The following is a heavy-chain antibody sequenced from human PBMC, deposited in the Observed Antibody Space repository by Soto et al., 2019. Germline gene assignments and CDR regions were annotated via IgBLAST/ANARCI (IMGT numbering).Heavy chain of an antibody. J-gene: IGHJ4*02. CDR3: ADDEDGDSDFDS. CDR1: GFTFSDYG. Sequence: EVQLVESGGGLVQPGGSLRLSCAASGFTFSDYGMNWIRQAPGKGLEWLSYISSSGRTIYYAESIRGRFSISRENAKNLVYLQMDSLRDEDTAVYFCADDEDGDSDFDSWGQGTLVTVSS. V-gene: IGHV3-48*02. D-gene: IGHD3-10*01. CDR2: ISSSGRTI.